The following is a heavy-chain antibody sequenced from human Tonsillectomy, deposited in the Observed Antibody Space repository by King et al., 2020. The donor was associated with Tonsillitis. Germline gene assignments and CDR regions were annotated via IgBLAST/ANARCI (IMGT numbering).Heavy chain of an antibody. D-gene: IGHD2-21*02. V-gene: IGHV5-10-1*01. CDR3: ARRGCCGDCSPVYYYYGMDV. Sequence: QLVQSGAEVKKPGASLRISCKGSGYSFTSYWISWVRQMPGKGLEWMGRIDPSDSYTNYSPSFQGHVTISADKSISTAYLQWSSLTASDTAMYYCARRGCCGDCSPVYYYYGMDVWGQGTTVTVSS. CDR2: IDPSDSYT. J-gene: IGHJ6*02. CDR1: GYSFTSYW.